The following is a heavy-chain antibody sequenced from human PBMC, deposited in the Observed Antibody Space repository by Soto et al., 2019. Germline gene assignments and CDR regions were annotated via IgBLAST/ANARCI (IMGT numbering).Heavy chain of an antibody. CDR3: ARESTYYYDSSGYYYGGAFDI. J-gene: IGHJ3*02. V-gene: IGHV1-69*13. D-gene: IGHD3-22*01. CDR2: IIPIFGTA. CDR1: GVTFSSYA. Sequence: SVKVSCKASGVTFSSYAISWVRQAPGQGLEWMGGIIPIFGTANYAQKFQGRVTITADESTSTAYMELSSLRSEDTAVYYCARESTYYYDSSGYYYGGAFDIWGQGTMVTVSS.